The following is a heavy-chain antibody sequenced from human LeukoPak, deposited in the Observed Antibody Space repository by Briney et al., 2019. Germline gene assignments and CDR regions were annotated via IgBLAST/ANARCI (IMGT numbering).Heavy chain of an antibody. D-gene: IGHD5-18*01. CDR1: ENTFTNYY. V-gene: IGHV1-46*01. J-gene: IGHJ4*02. Sequence: ASVKVSCKASENTFTNYYMHWVRQAPGQGLEWLGLINPNGSRTAYAQNFQGRVTMTRDTSTTTLYLELSSLRSDDTAVYYCARGGYTYGPQGFDYWGQGTLATVSS. CDR2: INPNGSRT. CDR3: ARGGYTYGPQGFDY.